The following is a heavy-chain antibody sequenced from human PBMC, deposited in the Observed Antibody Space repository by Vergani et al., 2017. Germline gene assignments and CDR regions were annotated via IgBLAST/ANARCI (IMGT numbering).Heavy chain of an antibody. CDR2: ISGSGGST. CDR3: AKTGMGGDAFDI. CDR1: GFTFSSYA. D-gene: IGHD6-13*01. V-gene: IGHV3-23*01. Sequence: EVQLLESGGGLVQPGGSLRLSCAASGFTFSSYAMSWVRQAPGKGLEWVSAISGSGGSTYYADSVKGRFTISRDNPKNTLYLQMNSLRAEDTAVYYCAKTGMGGDAFDIWGQGTMVTVSS. J-gene: IGHJ3*02.